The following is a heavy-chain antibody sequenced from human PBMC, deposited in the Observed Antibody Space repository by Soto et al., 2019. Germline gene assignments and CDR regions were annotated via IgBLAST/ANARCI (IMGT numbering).Heavy chain of an antibody. D-gene: IGHD2-2*01. Sequence: PGGSLRLSCVASGFTFSRYVMSWVRQAPGKGLERVSTINSNGDSTYYADSVKGRFTISRDNSRNSLYLQVNSLRAEDTAVYYCARVPDLDYCSRTSCLYYFDYWGQGALVTVSS. CDR3: ARVPDLDYCSRTSCLYYFDY. V-gene: IGHV3-23*01. CDR2: INSNGDST. J-gene: IGHJ4*02. CDR1: GFTFSRYV.